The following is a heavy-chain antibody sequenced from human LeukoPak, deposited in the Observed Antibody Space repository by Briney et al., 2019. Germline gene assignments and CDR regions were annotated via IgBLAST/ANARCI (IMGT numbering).Heavy chain of an antibody. CDR3: ARGFYYDNYMDV. J-gene: IGHJ6*03. Sequence: SETLSPTCTVSGASITSGNYYWSWIRQHPGKGLEWIGYIRDSGSTYPNPSLKRRLSVDTSRNQFSLDLSSVTAADTAVYHCARGFYYDNYMDVWGNGTRVTVSS. CDR2: IRDSGST. D-gene: IGHD3-22*01. CDR1: GASITSGNYY. V-gene: IGHV4-31*03.